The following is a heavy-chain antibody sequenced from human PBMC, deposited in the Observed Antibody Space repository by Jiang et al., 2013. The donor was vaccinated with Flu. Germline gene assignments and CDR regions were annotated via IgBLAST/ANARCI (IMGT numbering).Heavy chain of an antibody. J-gene: IGHJ3*01. CDR2: IRDNGSKI. D-gene: IGHD4-17*01. Sequence: VQLVESGGGMVQPGRSLRLSCTASGFVFKDYGMNWVRQAPGKGLEWIALIRDNGSKIYYGDFVKGRFTTSRDNSKYTLYLEMKSLRPEDTAVHYCAKNIVGGYGDYSHDAFDVWGQGTVVTVSS. CDR3: AKNIVGGYGDYSHDAFDV. CDR1: GFVFKDYG. V-gene: IGHV3-30*02.